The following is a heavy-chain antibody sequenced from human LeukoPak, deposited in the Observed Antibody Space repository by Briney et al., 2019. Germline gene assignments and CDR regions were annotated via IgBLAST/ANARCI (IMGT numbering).Heavy chain of an antibody. CDR3: STPGDIWGSYRY. J-gene: IGHJ4*02. Sequence: GGSLRLSCAASGFTFSSYEMNWVRQAPGKGLEWVSYISSSGSTIYYADSVQGRFTISRDNAKNLLYLQMNSLRAEGTAVYYCSTPGDIWGSYRYWGQGALVTVS. CDR1: GFTFSSYE. CDR2: ISSSGSTI. D-gene: IGHD3-16*02. V-gene: IGHV3-48*03.